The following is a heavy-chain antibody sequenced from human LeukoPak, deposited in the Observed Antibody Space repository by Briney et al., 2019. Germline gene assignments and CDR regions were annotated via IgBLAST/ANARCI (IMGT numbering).Heavy chain of an antibody. D-gene: IGHD6-6*01. CDR3: ARVSPPRSLDY. V-gene: IGHV3-30-3*01. Sequence: TGGSLRLSCAASGFFLSTYTMYWVRQAPVKGLEWVAIISYDGSNKYYADSVKGRFTISRDNSKNTLYLQMNSLRAEDTAVYYCARVSPPRSLDYWGQGTLVTVSS. CDR1: GFFLSTYT. CDR2: ISYDGSNK. J-gene: IGHJ4*02.